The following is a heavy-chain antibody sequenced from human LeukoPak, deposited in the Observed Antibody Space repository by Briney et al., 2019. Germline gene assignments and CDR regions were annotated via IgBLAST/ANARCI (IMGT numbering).Heavy chain of an antibody. Sequence: SGGSLRLSCEASGFTFSSYDMNWVRQAPGKGLEWVSVISGSGGSTDYADSVKGRFSISGDNSKNTLYLQMNSLRAEDTAVYYCAKGRLWFGEFSYFDYWGQGTLVTVSS. CDR1: GFTFSSYD. V-gene: IGHV3-23*01. D-gene: IGHD3-10*01. CDR3: AKGRLWFGEFSYFDY. CDR2: ISGSGGST. J-gene: IGHJ4*02.